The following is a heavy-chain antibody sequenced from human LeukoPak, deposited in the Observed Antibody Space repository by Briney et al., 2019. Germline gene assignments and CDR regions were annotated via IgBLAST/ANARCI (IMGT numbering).Heavy chain of an antibody. CDR1: GGSMSSINYY. CDR3: ARQPSGTPGDY. Sequence: PSETLSLTCTVPGGSMSSINYYWAWIRQPPGKGPEWVGYIYNGGRTSYNPSLKSRVTMSVDTSRNQFSLNLTSVTAADTAMYYCARQPSGTPGDYWGQGGLVTVSS. CDR2: IYNGGRT. D-gene: IGHD1-26*01. V-gene: IGHV4-39*01. J-gene: IGHJ4*02.